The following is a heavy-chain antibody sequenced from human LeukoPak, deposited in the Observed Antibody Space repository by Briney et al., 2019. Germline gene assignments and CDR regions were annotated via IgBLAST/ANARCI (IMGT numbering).Heavy chain of an antibody. CDR1: GFTFNRFY. V-gene: IGHV3-64D*06. D-gene: IGHD6-6*01. CDR2: ISSNGATT. CDR3: VKDRSIAAPNNDFFDS. J-gene: IGHJ4*02. Sequence: PGGSLRLSCSASGFTFNRFYLHWVRQAPGKGLEFVSHISSNGATTYYADSVKGRFSISRDNSKNTLYLQMSSLRVDDTAVYYCVKDRSIAAPNNDFFDSWGLGALVTVSS.